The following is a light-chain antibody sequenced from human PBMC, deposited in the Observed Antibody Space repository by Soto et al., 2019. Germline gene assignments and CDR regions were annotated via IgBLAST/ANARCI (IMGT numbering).Light chain of an antibody. Sequence: EIVLTQSPATLPLSPGERATLSCRASQSVSSYLAWYQQKPGQAPRLLIYDASHRATGIPARFSGSGSGTDFTLTISSLEPADFAVYYCQQRSNWPRTFGQGTKVEIK. CDR2: DAS. J-gene: IGKJ1*01. V-gene: IGKV3-11*01. CDR3: QQRSNWPRT. CDR1: QSVSSY.